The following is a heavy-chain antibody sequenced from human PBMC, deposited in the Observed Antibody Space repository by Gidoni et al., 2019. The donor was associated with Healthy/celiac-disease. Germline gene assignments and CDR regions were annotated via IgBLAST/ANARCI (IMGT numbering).Heavy chain of an antibody. Sequence: EVQLVASGGGLFHPGGSLGLSCAALGFTFSSYWMSWVRQGTGKGLEWVANIKQDGSEKYYVDSVKGRFTISRDNAKNSLYLQMNSLRAEDTAVYYCARGGMWLAHWGQGTLVTVSS. CDR2: IKQDGSEK. D-gene: IGHD6-19*01. J-gene: IGHJ4*02. V-gene: IGHV3-7*01. CDR3: ARGGMWLAH. CDR1: GFTFSSYW.